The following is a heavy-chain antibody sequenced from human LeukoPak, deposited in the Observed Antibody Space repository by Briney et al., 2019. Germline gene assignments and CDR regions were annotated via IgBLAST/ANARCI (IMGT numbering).Heavy chain of an antibody. CDR1: GGSISSSY. Sequence: SETLSLTCTVSGGSISSSYWSWSRQPPRQGLERIGYICYSGTTDYSPSLKSRVTMSVDTSKNQFSLKLSSVTAADTAVYYCARGGYDYGTGTRGNWFDPWGQGTLVTVSS. D-gene: IGHD3-10*01. J-gene: IGHJ5*02. CDR3: ARGGYDYGTGTRGNWFDP. CDR2: ICYSGTT. V-gene: IGHV4-59*12.